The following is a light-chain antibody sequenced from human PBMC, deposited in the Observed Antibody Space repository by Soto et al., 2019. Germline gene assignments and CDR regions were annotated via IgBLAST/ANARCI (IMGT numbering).Light chain of an antibody. CDR3: SSYTSGSTFYV. CDR1: SGDIGGYDY. V-gene: IGLV2-14*01. J-gene: IGLJ1*01. CDR2: EVS. Sequence: QSALTQPPSASGSPGQSVTISCTGTSGDIGGYDYVSWYQQHPGKAPKLMIYEVSNRPSGVSNRFSGSKSGNTASLTISGLQAEDEADYYCSSYTSGSTFYVFGTGTQLTVL.